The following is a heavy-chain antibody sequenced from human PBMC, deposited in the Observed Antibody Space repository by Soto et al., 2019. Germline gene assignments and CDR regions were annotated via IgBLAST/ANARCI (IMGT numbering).Heavy chain of an antibody. CDR2: ICIISSYI. CDR1: GFPFSSYT. D-gene: IGHD3-22*01. CDR3: ASDDDESSGYPTSGY. Sequence: GGSLRFSCAASGFPFSSYTMNWVRQSPGKRLELVSSICIISSYIYYADSVKCRFTISRENAKNSLCLQMNSPRAEDTAVYYCASDDDESSGYPTSGYWRQGTLVTVSS. V-gene: IGHV3-21*01. J-gene: IGHJ4*02.